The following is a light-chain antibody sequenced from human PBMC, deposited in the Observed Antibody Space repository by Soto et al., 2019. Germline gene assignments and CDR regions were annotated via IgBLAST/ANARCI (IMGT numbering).Light chain of an antibody. V-gene: IGKV1-5*03. CDR1: QSISNW. Sequence: DIQMTQSPSTLSASVGDRVTITCRASQSISNWLAWYQQKPGKAPKVLIYQASNLETGVPSRFSGSGSGTEFTLTISSLQPDDFATDYCQQYNSYSAFGQGTKLEIK. CDR2: QAS. CDR3: QQYNSYSA. J-gene: IGKJ2*01.